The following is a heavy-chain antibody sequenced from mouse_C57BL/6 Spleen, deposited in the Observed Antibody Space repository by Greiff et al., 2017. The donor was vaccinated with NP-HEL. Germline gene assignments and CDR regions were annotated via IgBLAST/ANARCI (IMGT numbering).Heavy chain of an antibody. Sequence: EVMLVESGGGLVKPGGSLKLSYAASGFTFSDYGMHWVRQAPEKGLEWVAYISSGSSTNYYADTVKGRSTISRDNAKNTPFLQMTSLRSEDTAMYYCAKYCGSGYGYFDVWGTGTTVTVSS. J-gene: IGHJ1*03. CDR2: ISSGSSTN. CDR3: AKYCGSGYGYFDV. CDR1: GFTFSDYG. V-gene: IGHV5-17*01. D-gene: IGHD1-1*01.